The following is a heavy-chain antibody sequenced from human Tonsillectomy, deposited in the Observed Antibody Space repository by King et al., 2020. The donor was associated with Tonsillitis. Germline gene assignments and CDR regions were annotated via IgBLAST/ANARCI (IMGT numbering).Heavy chain of an antibody. J-gene: IGHJ4*02. CDR2: ISGSGGST. CDR1: GFTFNSYA. CDR3: AKGYGGNSNFDF. D-gene: IGHD4-23*01. Sequence: VQLVESGGGSVQPGGSLRLSCAASGFTFNSYAMSWVRQAPGKGLEWVSAISGSGGSTYYADSVKGRFTISRDNSKNTLYLQMNSLRAEDTAIYYCAKGYGGNSNFDFRGQGTLVTVSS. V-gene: IGHV3-23*04.